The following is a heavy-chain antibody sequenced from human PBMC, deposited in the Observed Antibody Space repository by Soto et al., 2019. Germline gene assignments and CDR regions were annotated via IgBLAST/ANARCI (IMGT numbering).Heavy chain of an antibody. CDR3: GRDGVGATPLGWFDP. D-gene: IGHD1-26*01. CDR1: GYTFIGYY. CDR2: INPRSGDT. V-gene: IGHV1-2*06. J-gene: IGHJ5*02. Sequence: QVQLVQSGAEVKKPGASVKVSCKASGYTFIGYYIHWVRQAPGQGLEWMGRINPRSGDTTYAQKCQGRLTMTRDTSISTAYMELSSLRSYDTAVYYCGRDGVGATPLGWFDPWGQGSLVTVSS.